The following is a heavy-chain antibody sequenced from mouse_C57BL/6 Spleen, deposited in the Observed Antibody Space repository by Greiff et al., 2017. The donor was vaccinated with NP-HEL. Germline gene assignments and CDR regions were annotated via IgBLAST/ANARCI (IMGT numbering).Heavy chain of an antibody. Sequence: EVQLQQSGPELVKPGASVKISCKASGYTFTDYYMNWVKQSHGKSLEWIGDINPNNGGTSYNQKFKGKATLTVDKSSSTAYMELRSLTSEDSAVYYCARGRRWDFDYWGQGTTLTVSS. CDR3: ARGRRWDFDY. J-gene: IGHJ2*01. CDR1: GYTFTDYY. CDR2: INPNNGGT. V-gene: IGHV1-26*01. D-gene: IGHD1-1*02.